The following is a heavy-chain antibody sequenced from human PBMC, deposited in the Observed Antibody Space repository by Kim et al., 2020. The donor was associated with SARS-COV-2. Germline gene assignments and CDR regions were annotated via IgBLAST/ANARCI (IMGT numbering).Heavy chain of an antibody. Sequence: GGSLRLSCAASGFAVNTDFMSCVRQAPGRGLECVSLIASDGAIYYADSVKGRFSITRDNSKNTLNLQMNSLRAEDTALYYCARGRGGVWGQGTAVTVSS. CDR1: GFAVNTDF. V-gene: IGHV3-53*01. D-gene: IGHD3-16*01. J-gene: IGHJ6*02. CDR2: IASDGAI. CDR3: ARGRGGV.